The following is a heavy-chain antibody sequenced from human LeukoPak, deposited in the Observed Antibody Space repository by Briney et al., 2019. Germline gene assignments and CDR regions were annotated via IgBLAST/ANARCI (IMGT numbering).Heavy chain of an antibody. Sequence: GGSLRLSCAVSGFTFSSYWMHWVRQVPGKGLVWVSRINTDGSSTSYADSVKGRFTISRDNAKGTLYLQMNSLRAEDTAVYYCTRVGYCATTSCRTAFDIWGQGTVVTVSS. V-gene: IGHV3-74*01. CDR3: TRVGYCATTSCRTAFDI. CDR2: INTDGSST. J-gene: IGHJ3*02. D-gene: IGHD2-2*01. CDR1: GFTFSSYW.